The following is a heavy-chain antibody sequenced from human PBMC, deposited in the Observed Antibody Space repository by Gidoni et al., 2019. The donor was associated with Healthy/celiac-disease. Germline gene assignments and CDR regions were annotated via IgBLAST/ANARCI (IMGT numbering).Heavy chain of an antibody. CDR3: ARPIAVAGNDAFDI. J-gene: IGHJ3*02. V-gene: IGHV4-39*01. CDR2: IYYSGST. CDR1: GGSISSSSYY. Sequence: QLQLQESGPGLVKPSETLSLTCTVSGGSISSSSYYWGWIRQPPGKGLEWIGSIYYSGSTYYNPSLKSRVTISVDTSKNQFSLKLSSVTAADTAVYYCARPIAVAGNDAFDIWGQGTMVTVSS. D-gene: IGHD6-19*01.